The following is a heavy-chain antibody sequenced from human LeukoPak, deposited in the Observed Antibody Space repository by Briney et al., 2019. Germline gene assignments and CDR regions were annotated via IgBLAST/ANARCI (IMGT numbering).Heavy chain of an antibody. CDR2: ISAYNGNT. CDR1: GYTFTSYG. D-gene: IGHD5-18*01. Sequence: ASVKVSCMASGYTFTSYGISWVRQAPGQGLEWMGWISAYNGNTNYAQKLQGRVTMTTDTSTSTAYMELRSLRSDDTAVYYCARERYSYGHYYYGMDVWGQGTTVTVSS. V-gene: IGHV1-18*01. J-gene: IGHJ6*02. CDR3: ARERYSYGHYYYGMDV.